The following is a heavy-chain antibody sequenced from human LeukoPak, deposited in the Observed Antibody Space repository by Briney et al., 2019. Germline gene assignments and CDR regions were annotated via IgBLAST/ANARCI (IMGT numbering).Heavy chain of an antibody. CDR1: GGSFSGYY. CDR2: INHSGST. CDR3: ARDYYDSSGFYYYYMDV. V-gene: IGHV4-34*01. J-gene: IGHJ6*03. D-gene: IGHD3-22*01. Sequence: SETLSLTCAVYGGSFSGYYWSWIRQPPGKGLEWIGEINHSGSTNYNPSLKSRVTISVDTSKDQFSLKLSSVTAADTAVYYCARDYYDSSGFYYYYMDVWGKGTTVTISS.